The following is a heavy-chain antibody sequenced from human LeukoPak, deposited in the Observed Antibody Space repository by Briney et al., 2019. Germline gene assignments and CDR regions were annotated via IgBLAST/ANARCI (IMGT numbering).Heavy chain of an antibody. CDR3: ARDREQWLAPTGWFDP. CDR2: ISSSSSYI. D-gene: IGHD6-19*01. CDR1: GFTFSSYS. Sequence: GGSLRLSCAASGFTFSSYSMNWVRQAPGKGLEWVSSISSSSSYIYYADSVKGRFTIYRDNAKNSIYLQMNSLRAEDTAVYYCARDREQWLAPTGWFDPWGQGTLVTVSS. V-gene: IGHV3-21*01. J-gene: IGHJ5*02.